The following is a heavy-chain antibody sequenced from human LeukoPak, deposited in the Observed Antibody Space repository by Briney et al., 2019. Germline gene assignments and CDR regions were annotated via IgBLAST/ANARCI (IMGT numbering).Heavy chain of an antibody. J-gene: IGHJ5*02. D-gene: IGHD2-15*01. CDR2: IYYSWST. Sequence: SETLSLTCTVSGGPNSRYYWIWIRRPRGKGLEWMGYIYYSWSTNFNPSLKSRFTISVDTSKHQFSLKLSSVTAADTAVYYCARGVCSGGSCRNWFDPWGQGTLVTVSS. CDR1: GGPNSRYY. CDR3: ARGVCSGGSCRNWFDP. V-gene: IGHV4-59*01.